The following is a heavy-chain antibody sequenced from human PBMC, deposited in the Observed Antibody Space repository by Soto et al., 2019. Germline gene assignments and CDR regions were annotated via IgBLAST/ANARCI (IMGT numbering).Heavy chain of an antibody. CDR1: GFSLSNAGMG. V-gene: IGHV2-26*01. J-gene: IGHJ5*02. CDR2: FFSNDEK. D-gene: IGHD5-18*01. Sequence: QVTLKESGPVLVKPTETLTLRCTVSGFSLSNAGMGVSWIRQPPGKALEWLAHFFSNDEKAYTASLKSRLTISKDTSKSQVVLTMTNMDPVDTATYYCARAVDRAISDVWFDPWGQGTLVTVSS. CDR3: ARAVDRAISDVWFDP.